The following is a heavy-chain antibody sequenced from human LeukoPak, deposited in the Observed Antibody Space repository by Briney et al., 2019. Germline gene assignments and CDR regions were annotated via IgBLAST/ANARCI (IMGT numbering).Heavy chain of an antibody. CDR1: GFTFSSYA. Sequence: GGSLRLSCAASGFTFSSYAMHWVRQAPGKGLEWVAVISYDGSNKYYADSVKGRFTISRDNAKNSLYLQMNSLRAEDTAVYYCARATYYDFWSGYPFDPWGQGTLVTVSS. CDR3: ARATYYDFWSGYPFDP. D-gene: IGHD3-3*01. J-gene: IGHJ5*02. V-gene: IGHV3-30-3*01. CDR2: ISYDGSNK.